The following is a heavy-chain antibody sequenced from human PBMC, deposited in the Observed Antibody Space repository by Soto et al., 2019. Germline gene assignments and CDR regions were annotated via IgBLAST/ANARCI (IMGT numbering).Heavy chain of an antibody. Sequence: QVQLVESGGGVVQPGRSLRLSCAASGFTFSNYPMHWVRQAPGKGLEGVVVISYDGSNKYYADSVKGRFTISRDNSKNTLYLQMTSLRSEDRAVYYCARALRAYCGGDCTDAFDIWGQGTMVTVSS. CDR1: GFTFSNYP. J-gene: IGHJ3*02. CDR3: ARALRAYCGGDCTDAFDI. V-gene: IGHV3-30-3*01. D-gene: IGHD2-21*02. CDR2: ISYDGSNK.